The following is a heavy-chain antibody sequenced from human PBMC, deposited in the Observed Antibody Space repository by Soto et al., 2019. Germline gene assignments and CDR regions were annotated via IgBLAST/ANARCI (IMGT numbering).Heavy chain of an antibody. CDR1: GGSISSGGYY. CDR2: IYFSGNT. Sequence: SETLSLTCTVSGGSISSGGYYWSWIRQHPGRGLEWIGYIYFSGNTYYNPSLKSRVTISLDTSKNQFSLKLSSVTAADTAVYYCARANCSSTSCYWGGMDVWGQGTTVTVSS. D-gene: IGHD2-2*01. J-gene: IGHJ6*02. CDR3: ARANCSSTSCYWGGMDV. V-gene: IGHV4-31*03.